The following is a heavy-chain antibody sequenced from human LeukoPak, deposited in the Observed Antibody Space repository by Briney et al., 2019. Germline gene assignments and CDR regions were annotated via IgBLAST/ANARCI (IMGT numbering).Heavy chain of an antibody. D-gene: IGHD3-10*01. J-gene: IGHJ4*02. CDR2: ISSSGSTI. V-gene: IGHV3-48*03. CDR3: ARDGLTMVRGVIPFDY. CDR1: GFTFSNYE. Sequence: PGGSLRLSCAASGFTFSNYEMNWVRQAPGKGLEWVSYISSSGSTIYYADSVKGRFTISRDNAKNSLYLQMNSLRAEDTAVYYCARDGLTMVRGVIPFDYWGQGTLVTVSS.